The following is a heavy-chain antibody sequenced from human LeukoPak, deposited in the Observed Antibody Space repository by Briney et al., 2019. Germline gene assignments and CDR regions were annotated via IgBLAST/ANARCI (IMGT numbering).Heavy chain of an antibody. D-gene: IGHD3-10*01. CDR1: GGSISSYY. J-gene: IGHJ4*02. V-gene: IGHV4-59*01. CDR2: IYYSGST. CDR3: ARAGALGYGSGYFDY. Sequence: SETLSLTCTVSGGSISSYYWSWIRQPPGKGLEWIGYIYYSGSTNYNPSLKSRVTMSVDTSKNQFSLKLSSVTAADTAVYYCARAGALGYGSGYFDYWGQGTLVTVSS.